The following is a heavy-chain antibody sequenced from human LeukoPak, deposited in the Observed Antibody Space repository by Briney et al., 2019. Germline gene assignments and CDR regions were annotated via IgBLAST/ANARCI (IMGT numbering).Heavy chain of an antibody. Sequence: PSETLSLTCTVSGASISSYYWSWIRQPAGKGLEWIGRFYTSGSTNYNPSLKSRVTMSVDTSKNQFSLKLSSATAADTAVYYCARDWGTAVAGLTDDAFDVWGQGILVTVSS. CDR3: ARDWGTAVAGLTDDAFDV. D-gene: IGHD6-19*01. CDR1: GASISSYY. CDR2: FYTSGST. V-gene: IGHV4-4*07. J-gene: IGHJ3*01.